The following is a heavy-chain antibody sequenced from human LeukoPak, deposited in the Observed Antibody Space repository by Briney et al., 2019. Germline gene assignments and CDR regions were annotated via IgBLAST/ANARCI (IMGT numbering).Heavy chain of an antibody. CDR1: GFTFSSYG. CDR3: AKDGGYSYGYDY. Sequence: GRSLRLSCAASGFTFSSYGMHWVRQAPGKGLEWVAVISYDGSNKYYADSVKGRFTISGDNSKNTLYLQMNSLRAEDTAVYYCAKDGGYSYGYDYWGQGTLVTVSS. J-gene: IGHJ4*02. D-gene: IGHD5-18*01. CDR2: ISYDGSNK. V-gene: IGHV3-30*18.